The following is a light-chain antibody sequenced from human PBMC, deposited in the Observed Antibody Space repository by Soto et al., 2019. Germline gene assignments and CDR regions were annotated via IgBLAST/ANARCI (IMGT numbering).Light chain of an antibody. CDR1: QSLTNNY. V-gene: IGKV3-20*01. Sequence: EIVWTQSPGTLSLSPGERATLSCRASQSLTNNYFAWYKQKPGRALRLLIDGASTRATGIPDRFSGSGSGTDFTLTIRRLEPEDVAVYYCQQYEAVVTFGQGTKVDIK. J-gene: IGKJ1*01. CDR3: QQYEAVVT. CDR2: GAS.